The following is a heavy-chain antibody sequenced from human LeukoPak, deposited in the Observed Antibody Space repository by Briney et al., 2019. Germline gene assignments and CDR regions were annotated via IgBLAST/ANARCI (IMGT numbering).Heavy chain of an antibody. D-gene: IGHD2-21*02. CDR3: AHRSSLYCGGDCSLFDY. CDR1: GFSLSTTGVG. Sequence: SGPTLVEPTQTLTLTCTFSGFSLSTTGVGVGWIRQPPGKALEWLALIYWDDDKRYSPSLKSRLTITKDTSKNQVVLTMTNMDPVDTATYYCAHRSSLYCGGDCSLFDYWGQGTLVTVSS. CDR2: IYWDDDK. J-gene: IGHJ4*02. V-gene: IGHV2-5*02.